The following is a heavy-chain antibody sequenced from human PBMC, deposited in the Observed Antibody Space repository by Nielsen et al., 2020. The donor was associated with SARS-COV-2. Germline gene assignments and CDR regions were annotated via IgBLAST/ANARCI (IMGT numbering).Heavy chain of an antibody. Sequence: GESLKISCAASGFTFSSYSMNWVRQAPGKGLEWVSYISSSSSTIYYADSVKGRFTISRDNAKNSLYLQMNSLRDEDTAVHYCARKSIEFDPWGQGTLVTVSS. CDR1: GFTFSSYS. J-gene: IGHJ5*02. CDR3: ARKSIEFDP. CDR2: ISSSSSTI. V-gene: IGHV3-48*02.